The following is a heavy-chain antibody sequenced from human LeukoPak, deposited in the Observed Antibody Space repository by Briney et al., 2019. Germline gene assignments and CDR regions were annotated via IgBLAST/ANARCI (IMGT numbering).Heavy chain of an antibody. CDR2: ISYDGSNK. CDR1: GFTFSSYA. D-gene: IGHD3-3*01. Sequence: PGRSLRLSCAASGFTFSSYAMHWVRQAPGKGLEWVAVISYDGSNKYYADSVKGRFTISRDNSKNTLYLQMNSLRAEDTAVYYCARDSEFWSGYSYYFDYWGQGTLVTVSS. V-gene: IGHV3-30-3*01. CDR3: ARDSEFWSGYSYYFDY. J-gene: IGHJ4*02.